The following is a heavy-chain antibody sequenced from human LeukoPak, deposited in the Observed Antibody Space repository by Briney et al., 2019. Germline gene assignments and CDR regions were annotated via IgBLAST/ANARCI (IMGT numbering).Heavy chain of an antibody. Sequence: GASVKVSCKASGYTFTSYGINWVRQAPGQGLEWMGWITAYNGDTNYAQKLQGRVTMTTDTSRSTAYMELRSLRSDDTAVYYCTREGGDDYRYYFDYWGQGTLVTVSS. D-gene: IGHD4/OR15-4a*01. CDR2: ITAYNGDT. V-gene: IGHV1-18*01. J-gene: IGHJ4*02. CDR1: GYTFTSYG. CDR3: TREGGDDYRYYFDY.